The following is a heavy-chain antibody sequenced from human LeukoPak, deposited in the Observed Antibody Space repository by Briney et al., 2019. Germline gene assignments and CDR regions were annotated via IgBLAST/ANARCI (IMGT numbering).Heavy chain of an antibody. CDR3: GSWDYGSGSYSPYY. J-gene: IGHJ4*02. CDR1: GYTFTGYY. V-gene: IGHV1-2*02. CDR2: INPNNGDT. D-gene: IGHD3-10*01. Sequence: ASVKVSCKTSGYTFTGYYIHWVRQAPGQGLEWLGWINPNNGDTKSAQKFQGRVTMTRDTSISTAYMELSGLGSDDTAVYYCGSWDYGSGSYSPYYWGQGTLVTVSS.